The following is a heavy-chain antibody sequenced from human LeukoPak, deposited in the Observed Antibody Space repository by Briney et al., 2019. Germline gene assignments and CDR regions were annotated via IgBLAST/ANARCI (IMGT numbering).Heavy chain of an antibody. Sequence: LSLTCAVSGGSISSGGYSWSWVRQAPGKGLEWVSAISGSGGSTHYADSVKGRFTISRDNSKNTLYLQMNSLRGEDTAVYYCAKHKENYGDSCLDDYWGQGTLVTVSS. J-gene: IGHJ4*02. CDR2: ISGSGGST. CDR3: AKHKENYGDSCLDDY. V-gene: IGHV3-23*01. D-gene: IGHD4-17*01. CDR1: GGSISSGGYS.